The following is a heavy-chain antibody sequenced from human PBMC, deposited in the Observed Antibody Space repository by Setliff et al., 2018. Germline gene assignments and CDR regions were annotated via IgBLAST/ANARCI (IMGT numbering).Heavy chain of an antibody. CDR3: ARDFWYYDSSGYYEFPYFDY. Sequence: PSETLSLTCTVSGGSISSSRYFWGWIRQPPGKGLEWIGSMYYSGGTYYNPSLKSRVTVSVDTSKNQFSLKLSSVTAADTAVYYCARDFWYYDSSGYYEFPYFDYWGQGTLVTVSS. J-gene: IGHJ4*02. CDR1: GGSISSSRYF. CDR2: MYYSGGT. D-gene: IGHD3-22*01. V-gene: IGHV4-39*02.